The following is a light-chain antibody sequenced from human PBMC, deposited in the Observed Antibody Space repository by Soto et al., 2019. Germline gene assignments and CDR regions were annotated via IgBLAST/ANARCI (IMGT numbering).Light chain of an antibody. CDR3: QYYGSSHSNT. J-gene: IGKJ5*01. CDR2: GAS. Sequence: DIVLTQSPGTLSLSPGERAILSCRASQTVNNSYLAWCQQKPGQAPRLLIYGASRRATGIPDRFSGSASGTDFTLTISRLEPEDFAVYYCQYYGSSHSNTFGQGTRLEI. V-gene: IGKV3-20*01. CDR1: QTVNNSY.